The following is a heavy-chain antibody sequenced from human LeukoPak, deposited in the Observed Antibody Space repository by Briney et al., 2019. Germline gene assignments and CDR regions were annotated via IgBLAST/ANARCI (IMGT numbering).Heavy chain of an antibody. V-gene: IGHV3-7*01. D-gene: IGHD3-16*01. CDR2: IKQDGNEK. J-gene: IGHJ4*02. CDR3: LGGVATEY. CDR1: RFIFSNYW. Sequence: GGSLRLSCAASRFIFSNYWMTWVRQAPGKGLEWLANIKQDGNEKYYADSVEGRFTISRDNAKNSVYLQMNSLRAEDTAVYYCLGGVATEYWGRGTLVTVSS.